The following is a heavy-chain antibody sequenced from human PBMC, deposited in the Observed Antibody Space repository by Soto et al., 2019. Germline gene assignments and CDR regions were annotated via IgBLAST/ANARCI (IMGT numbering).Heavy chain of an antibody. CDR2: ISSNGGST. CDR3: ARDPGSAYSAYYYYMDV. CDR1: GFTFSSYA. J-gene: IGHJ6*03. V-gene: IGHV3-64*01. Sequence: EVQLVESGGGLVQPGGSLRLSCAASGFTFSSYAMHWVRQARGKGLEYVSAISSNGGSTYYANSVKGRFTIPRDNSKTSLYLQMGSLRAEDMAVYYCARDPGSAYSAYYYYMDVWGKGTTVTVSS. D-gene: IGHD1-26*01.